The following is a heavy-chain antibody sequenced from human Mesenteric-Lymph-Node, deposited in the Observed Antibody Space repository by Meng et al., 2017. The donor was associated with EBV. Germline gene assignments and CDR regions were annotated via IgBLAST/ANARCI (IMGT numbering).Heavy chain of an antibody. CDR3: ARASYGSGSPLGESWFDP. CDR1: GCSTSSAGYY. Sequence: HLTKSGHGLLSPSQTLSRTWTVPGCSTSSAGYYWSWIRQHPGKGLEWIGYIHDSGSTYYNPSLKSRVTISAETSKNQFSLKLSSVTAADTAVYYCARASYGSGSPLGESWFDPWGQGTLVTVSS. D-gene: IGHD3-10*01. CDR2: IHDSGST. V-gene: IGHV4-31*02. J-gene: IGHJ5*02.